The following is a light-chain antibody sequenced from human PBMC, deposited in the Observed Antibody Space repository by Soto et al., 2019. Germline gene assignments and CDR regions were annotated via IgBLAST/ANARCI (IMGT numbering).Light chain of an antibody. Sequence: QSALTQPASVSGSPGQSITISCTGTSSDVGSYNLVSWYQQHPGKAPKLLIFANINRPSGVPDRFSGSKSGASASLAITGLRAEDEADYYCQSYDSSLSGYVFGTGTKLTVL. J-gene: IGLJ1*01. V-gene: IGLV2-14*02. CDR3: QSYDSSLSGYV. CDR2: ANI. CDR1: SSDVGSYNL.